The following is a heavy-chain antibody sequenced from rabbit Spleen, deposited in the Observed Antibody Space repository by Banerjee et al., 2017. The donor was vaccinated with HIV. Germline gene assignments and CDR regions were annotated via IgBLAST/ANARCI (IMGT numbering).Heavy chain of an antibody. CDR3: ARDLVAVIGWNFSL. D-gene: IGHD1-1*01. CDR1: GFDLNNYYY. Sequence: QEQLVESGGGLVQPEGSLTLTCKASGFDLNNYYYICWVRQAPGKGLEWIGCIYTGKSVYASWAKGRFIMSRTSSTKVTLQMTSLTAADTATYFCARDLVAVIGWNFSLWGQGTLVTVS. CDR2: IYTGKS. V-gene: IGHV1S45*01. J-gene: IGHJ3*01.